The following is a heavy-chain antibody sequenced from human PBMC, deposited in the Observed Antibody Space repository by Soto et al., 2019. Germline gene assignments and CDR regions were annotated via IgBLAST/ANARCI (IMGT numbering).Heavy chain of an antibody. CDR1: GYTFTDYY. CDR2: INPNRGDT. V-gene: IGHV1-2*02. J-gene: IGHJ4*02. Sequence: GASVQVSCKASGYTFTDYYMHWVRQAPGQGLEWMGWINPNRGDTKYTQKFQGRVTVTRDTSISTAYMELTSLRSDDTALYYCASQPLRGISAAGAFDSWGQGTLVTVSS. CDR3: ASQPLRGISAAGAFDS. D-gene: IGHD6-13*01.